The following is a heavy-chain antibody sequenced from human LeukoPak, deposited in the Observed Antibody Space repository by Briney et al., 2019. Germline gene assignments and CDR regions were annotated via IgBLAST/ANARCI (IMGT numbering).Heavy chain of an antibody. CDR1: GFTFSSYS. Sequence: GGSLRLSCAASGFTFSSYSMNWVRQAPGKGLEWVSYISSSSSTIYYADSVKGRFTISRDNAKNSLYLQMNSLRAEDTAVYYCARGLRAVGFFGVATDAFDIWGQGTMVTVSS. D-gene: IGHD3-3*01. V-gene: IGHV3-48*01. J-gene: IGHJ3*02. CDR3: ARGLRAVGFFGVATDAFDI. CDR2: ISSSSSTI.